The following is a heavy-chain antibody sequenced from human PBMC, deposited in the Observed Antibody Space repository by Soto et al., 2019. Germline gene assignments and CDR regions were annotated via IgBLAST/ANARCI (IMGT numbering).Heavy chain of an antibody. CDR3: ARDIDYRDYDFWSGPYFDY. J-gene: IGHJ4*02. D-gene: IGHD3-3*01. V-gene: IGHV3-30*04. CDR1: GFTFSSYA. CDR2: ISYDGSST. Sequence: GGSLRLSCAASGFTFSSYAMHWDRQAPGKGLEWVAVISYDGSSTSYADSVKGRFTISRDNAKNSLYLQMNSLRAEDTAVYYCARDIDYRDYDFWSGPYFDYWGQGTLVTVSS.